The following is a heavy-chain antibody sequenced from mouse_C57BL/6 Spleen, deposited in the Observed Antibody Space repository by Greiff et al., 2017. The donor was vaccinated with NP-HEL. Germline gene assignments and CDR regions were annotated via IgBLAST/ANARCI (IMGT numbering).Heavy chain of an antibody. Sequence: EVKLEESGGGLVQPKGSLKLSCAASGFSFNTYAMNWVRQAPGKGLEWVARIRSKSNNYATCYADSVKDRFTISRDDSESMLYLQMNNLKTEDTAMYYCVRHGGDYWGQGTTLTVSS. V-gene: IGHV10-1*01. CDR3: VRHGGDY. CDR2: IRSKSNNYAT. CDR1: GFSFNTYA. J-gene: IGHJ2*01.